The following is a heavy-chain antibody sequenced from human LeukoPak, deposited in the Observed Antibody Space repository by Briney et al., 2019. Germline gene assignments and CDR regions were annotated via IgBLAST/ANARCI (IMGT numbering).Heavy chain of an antibody. J-gene: IGHJ4*02. Sequence: GGSLRLSCAASGFTFNHFWMSWIRQAPGKGLEWVAYIKKTGSETYYVDSVKGRFTITRDNTRNSLFLQMYSLRAEDTAVYFCAREDGYCSGGNCYSYFDSWGQGTLVTVSA. D-gene: IGHD2-15*01. CDR2: IKKTGSET. CDR3: AREDGYCSGGNCYSYFDS. V-gene: IGHV3-7*01. CDR1: GFTFNHFW.